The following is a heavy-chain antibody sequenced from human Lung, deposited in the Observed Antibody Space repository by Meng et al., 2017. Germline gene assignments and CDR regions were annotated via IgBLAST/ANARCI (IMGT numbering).Heavy chain of an antibody. CDR3: ARDCLAGYTSGWQFDY. Sequence: QVQLVQSGAEGKKPGASVKVSCKASGYTFTSYYIHWVRQAPGQGLEWMGIINPSTGTTTYAQNLQGRVTMTRDTSTSTVYMELSSLRSEDTAVYYCARDCLAGYTSGWQFDYWGQGTLVTVSS. CDR2: INPSTGTT. J-gene: IGHJ4*02. CDR1: GYTFTSYY. V-gene: IGHV1-46*04. D-gene: IGHD6-19*01.